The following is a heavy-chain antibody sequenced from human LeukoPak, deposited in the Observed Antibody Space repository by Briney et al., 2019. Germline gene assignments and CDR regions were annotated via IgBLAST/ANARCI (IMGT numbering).Heavy chain of an antibody. D-gene: IGHD3-22*01. CDR1: GFTFSSYS. Sequence: GGSLRLSCAASGFTFSSYSMNWVRQAPGKGLEWVSSISSSSSYIYYADSVKGRFTISRDNAKNSLYLQMNSLRAEDTAVYYCAKGGYYASSGSYAFDIWGQGTVVTVSS. J-gene: IGHJ3*02. CDR3: AKGGYYASSGSYAFDI. CDR2: ISSSSSYI. V-gene: IGHV3-21*01.